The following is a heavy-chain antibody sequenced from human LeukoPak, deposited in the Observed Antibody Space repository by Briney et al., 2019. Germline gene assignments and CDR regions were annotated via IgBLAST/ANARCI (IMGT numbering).Heavy chain of an antibody. J-gene: IGHJ4*02. CDR2: INHSGST. CDR1: GGSFSGYY. CDR3: AREVAAVGTFDY. V-gene: IGHV4-34*01. D-gene: IGHD1-1*01. Sequence: SETLSLTCAVYGGSFSGYYWSWIRQPPGKGLEWIGEINHSGSTNYNPSLKSRVTISLDTSNNQFSLKLSSVTAADTAVYYCAREVAAVGTFDYWGQGTLVTVSS.